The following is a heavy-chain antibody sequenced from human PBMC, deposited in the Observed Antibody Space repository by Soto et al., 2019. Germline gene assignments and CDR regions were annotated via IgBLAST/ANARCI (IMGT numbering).Heavy chain of an antibody. V-gene: IGHV3-11*06. CDR1: GFTFSDYY. Sequence: QVQLVESGGGLVQPGGSLRLSCAASGFTFSDYYMSWIRQAPGKGLEWVSYISSSSSYTNYADSVKGRFTISRDNAKNSLYLQMNSLRAEDTAVYYCATLLRGSSPPGWGQGTLVTVSS. D-gene: IGHD6-13*01. CDR2: ISSSSSYT. J-gene: IGHJ4*02. CDR3: ATLLRGSSPPG.